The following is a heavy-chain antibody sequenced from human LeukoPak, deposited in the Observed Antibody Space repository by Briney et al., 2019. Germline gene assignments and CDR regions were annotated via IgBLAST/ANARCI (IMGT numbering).Heavy chain of an antibody. CDR3: ARDSLTAGGFDY. V-gene: IGHV3-21*01. CDR2: ISSSSSYI. J-gene: IGHJ4*02. CDR1: GFTFSGYS. Sequence: GGSLRLSCAASGFTFSGYSMNWVRQAPGKGLEWVSSISSSSSYIYYADSVKGRFTISRDNAKNSLYLQMNSLRAEDTAVYYCARDSLTAGGFDYWGQGTLVTVSS. D-gene: IGHD3-16*01.